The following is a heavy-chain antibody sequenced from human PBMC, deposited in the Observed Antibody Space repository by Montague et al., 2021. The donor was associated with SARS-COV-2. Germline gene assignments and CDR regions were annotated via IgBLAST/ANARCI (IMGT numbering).Heavy chain of an antibody. V-gene: IGHV4-59*01. J-gene: IGHJ4*02. CDR1: GGSISSYY. CDR3: ARGSHYYDSSGYYFDY. D-gene: IGHD3-22*01. CDR2: IYYSGST. Sequence: SETLSLTCTLSGGSISSYYWSWIQQPPGKGLEWIGYIYYSGSTNXNPSLKSRVTISVDTSKNQFSLKLSSVTAADTAVYYCARGSHYYDSSGYYFDYWGQGTLVTVSS.